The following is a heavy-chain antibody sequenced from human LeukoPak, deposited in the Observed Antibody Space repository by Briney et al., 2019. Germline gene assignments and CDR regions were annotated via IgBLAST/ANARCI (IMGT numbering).Heavy chain of an antibody. Sequence: GGSLRLSCAASGFTFSSYAMSWVRQAPGKGLEWVSAINGSGGSTYYADSVKGRFTISRDNSKNTLYLQMNSLRAEDTAVYYCAKQVVAARYYYYGMDVWGKGTTVTVSS. CDR1: GFTFSSYA. J-gene: IGHJ6*04. CDR2: INGSGGST. CDR3: AKQVVAARYYYYGMDV. V-gene: IGHV3-23*01. D-gene: IGHD2-15*01.